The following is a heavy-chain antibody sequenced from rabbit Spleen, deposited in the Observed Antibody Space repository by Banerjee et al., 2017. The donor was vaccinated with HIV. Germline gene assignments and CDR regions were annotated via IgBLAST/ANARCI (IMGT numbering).Heavy chain of an antibody. J-gene: IGHJ4*01. CDR2: IEPIFGNT. V-gene: IGHV1S47*01. Sequence: QEQLVESGGGLVRPEGSLKLSCTASGFEFSRFGVSWVRQAPGKGLEWIGYIEPIFGNTYYASWVNGRFTISSHNAQNTLYLQLNSLTAADTATYFCARDGAGGTYFALWGPGTLVTVS. CDR3: ARDGAGGTYFAL. D-gene: IGHD8-1*01. CDR1: GFEFSRFG.